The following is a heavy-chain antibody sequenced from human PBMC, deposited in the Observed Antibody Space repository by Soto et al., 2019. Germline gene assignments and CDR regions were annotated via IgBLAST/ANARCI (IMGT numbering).Heavy chain of an antibody. V-gene: IGHV1-18*01. J-gene: IGHJ6*02. Sequence: QVQLVQSGAEVKKPGASVKVSCKASGYTFTSYGISWVRQAPGQGLEWMGWISAYNGNTNYAQKLQGRVTMTTDTSTSTAYMELRSLRSDDTAVYYCARGNIVLVPAASYYYYGMDVWGQGTTVTVSS. CDR3: ARGNIVLVPAASYYYYGMDV. D-gene: IGHD2-2*01. CDR1: GYTFTSYG. CDR2: ISAYNGNT.